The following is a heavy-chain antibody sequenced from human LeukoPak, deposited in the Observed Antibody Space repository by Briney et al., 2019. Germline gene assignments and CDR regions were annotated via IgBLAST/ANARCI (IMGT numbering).Heavy chain of an antibody. Sequence: SETLSLTCTVCGGSISSYYWSWIRQPPGKGLEWIGYIYYSGSTNYNPSLKSRVTISVDTSKNQFSLKLRSVTAADTAVYYCARVTGYMIVDYFDYWGQGTLVTVSS. CDR1: GGSISSYY. CDR2: IYYSGST. J-gene: IGHJ4*02. D-gene: IGHD3-22*01. CDR3: ARVTGYMIVDYFDY. V-gene: IGHV4-59*01.